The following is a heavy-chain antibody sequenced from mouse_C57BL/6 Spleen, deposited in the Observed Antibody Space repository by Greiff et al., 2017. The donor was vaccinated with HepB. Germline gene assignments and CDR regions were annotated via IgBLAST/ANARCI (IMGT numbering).Heavy chain of an antibody. J-gene: IGHJ2*01. Sequence: EVKLMESEGGLVQPGSSMKLSCTASGFTFSDYYMAWVRQVPEKGLEWVANINYDGSSTYYLDSLKSRFIISRDNAKNILYLQMSSLKSEDTATYYCARDGDSSGFPFDYWGQGTTLTVSS. CDR2: INYDGSST. CDR3: ARDGDSSGFPFDY. CDR1: GFTFSDYY. D-gene: IGHD3-2*02. V-gene: IGHV5-16*01.